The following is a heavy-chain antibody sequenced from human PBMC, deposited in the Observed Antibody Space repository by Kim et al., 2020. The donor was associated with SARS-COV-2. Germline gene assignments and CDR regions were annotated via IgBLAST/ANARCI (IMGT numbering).Heavy chain of an antibody. Sequence: SVKVSCKASGGTFSSYAISWVRQAPGQGLEWMGGIIPIFGTANYAQKFQGRVTITADESTSTAYMELSSLRSEDTAVYYCARTPDDYGGNSVYYFDYWGQGTLVTVSS. V-gene: IGHV1-69*13. J-gene: IGHJ4*02. CDR1: GGTFSSYA. CDR2: IIPIFGTA. D-gene: IGHD4-17*01. CDR3: ARTPDDYGGNSVYYFDY.